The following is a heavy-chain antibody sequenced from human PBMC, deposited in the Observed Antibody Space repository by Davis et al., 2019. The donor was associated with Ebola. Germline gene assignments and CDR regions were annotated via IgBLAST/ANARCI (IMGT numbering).Heavy chain of an antibody. D-gene: IGHD2-15*01. V-gene: IGHV3-13*01. CDR1: GFTFSSCE. CDR2: IGTAGDT. J-gene: IGHJ4*02. CDR3: AKSHCSGGSCPYYFDF. Sequence: GESLKISCAASGFTFSSCETHWVRQVTGKGLEWVSAIGTAGDTYYPGSVKGRFTISRENAKNSLYLQMNSLRAGDTAVYYCAKSHCSGGSCPYYFDFWGQGTQVTVSS.